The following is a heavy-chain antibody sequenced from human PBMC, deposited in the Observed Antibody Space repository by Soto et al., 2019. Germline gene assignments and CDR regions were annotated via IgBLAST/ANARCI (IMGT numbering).Heavy chain of an antibody. Sequence: ASVKVSCKASGYTFTSYYMHWVRQAPGQGLEWMGWIAAYNGNPNYPQKFQGRVTMTRNTSISTAYMELSSLRSEDTAVYYCARERANRFDPWGQGTLVTVSS. CDR2: IAAYNGNP. CDR1: GYTFTSYY. V-gene: IGHV1-8*02. J-gene: IGHJ5*02. CDR3: ARERANRFDP.